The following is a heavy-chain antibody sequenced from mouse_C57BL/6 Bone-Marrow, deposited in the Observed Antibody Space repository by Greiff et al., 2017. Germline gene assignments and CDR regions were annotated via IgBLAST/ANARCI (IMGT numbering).Heavy chain of an antibody. CDR2: IWSGGST. CDR1: GFSLTSYG. J-gene: IGHJ4*01. V-gene: IGHV2-4*01. Sequence: QVQLMESGPGLVQPSQSLSLTCTVSGFSLTSYGVHWVRQPPGKGLEWLGVIWSGGSTDYNAAFISRRSISKDNSKSQVFFKMNSLQADDTAIYYCAKIADYAMDYWGQGTSVTVSS. CDR3: AKIADYAMDY.